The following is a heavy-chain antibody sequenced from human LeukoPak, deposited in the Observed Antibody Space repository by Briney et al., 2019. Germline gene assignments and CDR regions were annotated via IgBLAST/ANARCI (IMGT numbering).Heavy chain of an antibody. D-gene: IGHD6-25*01. Sequence: PSETLSLTCTVSGGSISSYYWSWIRQPPGKGLEWIGYIYYSGSTNYNPSLKSRVTISVDTSKNQLSLKLSSVTAADTAVYYCARVLRIAAALDIWGQGTMVTVSS. CDR3: ARVLRIAAALDI. J-gene: IGHJ3*02. CDR1: GGSISSYY. CDR2: IYYSGST. V-gene: IGHV4-59*01.